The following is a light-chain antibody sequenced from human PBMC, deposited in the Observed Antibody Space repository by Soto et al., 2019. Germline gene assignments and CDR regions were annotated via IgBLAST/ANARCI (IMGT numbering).Light chain of an antibody. V-gene: IGLV2-14*01. CDR2: EVS. CDR3: ISYTSSSTWV. CDR1: SSDVGGYNY. J-gene: IGLJ3*02. Sequence: QSALTQPASVSGSPGQSITISCTGTSSDVGGYNYVSWYQHHPGKAPKLMIYEVSNRPPGVSDRFSGSKSGNTASLTISGLQAEDESDYYCISYTSSSTWVFGGGTKLTVL.